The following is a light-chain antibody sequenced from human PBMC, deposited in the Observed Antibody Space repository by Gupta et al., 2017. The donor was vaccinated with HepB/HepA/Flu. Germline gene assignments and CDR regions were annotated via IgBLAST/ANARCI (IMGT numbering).Light chain of an antibody. V-gene: IGLV3-19*01. CDR3: NSRDSSGNHVV. CDR1: SLRSYY. Sequence: ALGQTVRIKCQGYSLRSYYSSWYQQKPGQAPVLVIYGKNNRPSGIPDRFSGSSSGNTASLTITGAQAEDEADYYCNSRDSSGNHVVFGGGTKLTVL. CDR2: GKN. J-gene: IGLJ2*01.